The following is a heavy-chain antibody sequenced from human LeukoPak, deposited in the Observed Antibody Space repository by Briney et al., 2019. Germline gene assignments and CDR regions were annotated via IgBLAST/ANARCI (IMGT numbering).Heavy chain of an antibody. CDR1: GYTFTSYD. J-gene: IGHJ6*02. Sequence: ASVKVSCKASGYTFTSYDINWVRQATGQGLEWMGWMNPNSGNTGYAQKFQGRVTMTRNTSISTAYMELSSLRSEDTAVYYCAIIYRVQPEMRGKKYYYDSSDTDYYYYGMDVWGQGTTVTVSS. D-gene: IGHD3-22*01. CDR2: MNPNSGNT. V-gene: IGHV1-8*01. CDR3: AIIYRVQPEMRGKKYYYDSSDTDYYYYGMDV.